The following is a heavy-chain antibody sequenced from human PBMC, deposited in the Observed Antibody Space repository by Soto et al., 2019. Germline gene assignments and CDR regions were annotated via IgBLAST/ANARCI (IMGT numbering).Heavy chain of an antibody. CDR1: GGTFSSYS. Sequence: QVQLVQSGAEVKKPGSSVKVSCKASGGTFSSYSINWVRQAPGQGLEWMGEIIPIFGTANYAQKFQGRVTITADESTSTPYMELSRLRSEDTAVYYCASDGGSQSGGIEYWGQGTVVTVSS. J-gene: IGHJ4*02. V-gene: IGHV1-69*01. D-gene: IGHD1-26*01. CDR2: IIPIFGTA. CDR3: ASDGGSQSGGIEY.